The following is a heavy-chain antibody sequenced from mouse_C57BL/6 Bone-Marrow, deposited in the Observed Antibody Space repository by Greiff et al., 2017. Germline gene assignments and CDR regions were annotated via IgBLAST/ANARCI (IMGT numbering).Heavy chain of an antibody. CDR2: IYPGGGYT. CDR1: GYTFTNYW. V-gene: IGHV1-63*01. Sequence: VKLMESGAELVRPGTSVKMSCKASGYTFTNYWIGWAKQRPGHGLEWIGDIYPGGGYTNYNEKFKGKATLTADKSSSTAYMQFSSLTSEDSAIYYCARAYGWYFDVWGTGTTVTVSS. D-gene: IGHD1-1*01. J-gene: IGHJ1*03. CDR3: ARAYGWYFDV.